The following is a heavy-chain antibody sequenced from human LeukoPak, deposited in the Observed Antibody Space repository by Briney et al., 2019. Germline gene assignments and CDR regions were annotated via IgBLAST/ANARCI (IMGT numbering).Heavy chain of an antibody. CDR3: ARVGRGIAAAGTELADY. Sequence: GASVKVSRKASGYTFTSYGISWVRQAPGQGLEWMGWISAYNGNTNYAQKLQGRVTMTTDTSTSTAYMELRSLRSDDTAVYYCARVGRGIAAAGTELADYWGQGTLVTVSS. D-gene: IGHD6-13*01. V-gene: IGHV1-18*01. CDR2: ISAYNGNT. CDR1: GYTFTSYG. J-gene: IGHJ4*02.